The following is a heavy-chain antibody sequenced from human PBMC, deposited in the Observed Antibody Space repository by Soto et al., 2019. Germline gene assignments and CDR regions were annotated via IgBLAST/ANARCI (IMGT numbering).Heavy chain of an antibody. Sequence: EVQLVESGGGLVQPGRSLRLSCAASGFTFNDHAMHWVRQAPGKGLEWVSGISWNSRIVGYADSVKGRFTISRDNANNSLYLQMNSLRPDDTALYYCARDYGVTLTYGMDVWGQGTTVTVSS. CDR1: GFTFNDHA. CDR2: ISWNSRIV. V-gene: IGHV3-9*01. CDR3: ARDYGVTLTYGMDV. D-gene: IGHD2-8*01. J-gene: IGHJ6*02.